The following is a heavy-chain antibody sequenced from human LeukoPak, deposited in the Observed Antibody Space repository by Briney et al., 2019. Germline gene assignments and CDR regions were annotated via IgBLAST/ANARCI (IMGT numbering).Heavy chain of an antibody. CDR2: IYYSGST. V-gene: IGHV4-59*01. J-gene: IGHJ6*03. CDR1: GGSFSGYY. D-gene: IGHD6-6*01. Sequence: PSETLSLTCAVYGGSFSGYYWSWIRQPPGKGLEWIGFIYYSGSTNYNPSLKSRVTISVDTSKNQFSLKLSSVTAADTAVYYCAREGTARSYYYYMDVWGKGTTVTVSS. CDR3: AREGTARSYYYYMDV.